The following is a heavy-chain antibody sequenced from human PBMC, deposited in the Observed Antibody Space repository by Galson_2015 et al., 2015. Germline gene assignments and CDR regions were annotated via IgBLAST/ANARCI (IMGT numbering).Heavy chain of an antibody. Sequence: SVKVSCKASGGTFSSYAISWVRQAPGQGLEWMGGIIPIFGTANYAQKFQGRVTITADESTSTAYMELSSLRSEDTAVYYCARDGPGDYDAFDIWGQGAMVTVSS. D-gene: IGHD4-17*01. CDR1: GGTFSSYA. J-gene: IGHJ3*02. V-gene: IGHV1-69*13. CDR2: IIPIFGTA. CDR3: ARDGPGDYDAFDI.